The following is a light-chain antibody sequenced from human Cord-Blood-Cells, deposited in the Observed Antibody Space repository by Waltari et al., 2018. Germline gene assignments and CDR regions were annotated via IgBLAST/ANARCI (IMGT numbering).Light chain of an antibody. J-gene: IGLJ1*01. CDR2: EGS. CDR3: CSYAGSSTYV. V-gene: IGLV2-23*01. Sequence: QSALTQPASVSGSPGQSITISCTGTSSDVGSYNLVSWYQQHPGKAPNLMIYEGSKRPSGVSNRCSGSKSGNTASLTISGLQAEDEADYYCCSYAGSSTYVFGTGTKVTVL. CDR1: SSDVGSYNL.